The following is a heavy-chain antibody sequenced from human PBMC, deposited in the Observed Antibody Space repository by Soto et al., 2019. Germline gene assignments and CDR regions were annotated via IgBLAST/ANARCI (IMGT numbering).Heavy chain of an antibody. J-gene: IGHJ4*02. V-gene: IGHV3-53*01. CDR3: AKMVPQMRKTRESTFDY. CDR1: GFTVSNTY. D-gene: IGHD2-8*01. Sequence: PGGSLRLSCAASGFTVSNTYMSWVRQAPGKGLEWVSVIYRAGLTYYADSVKGRFTISRDNSKNTLYLQMNSLRAEDTAVYYCAKMVPQMRKTRESTFDYWGQGTLVTVSS. CDR2: IYRAGLT.